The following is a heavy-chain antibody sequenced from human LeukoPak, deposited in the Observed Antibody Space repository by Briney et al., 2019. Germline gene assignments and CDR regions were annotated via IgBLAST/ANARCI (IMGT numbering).Heavy chain of an antibody. CDR3: ARAPAAVAGRPYYYYDYMDV. D-gene: IGHD6-19*01. Sequence: GASVKVSCKASGYTFTGYYMHWVRQAPGQGLEWMGRINPNSGGTNYAQKFQGRVTMTRDTSISTAYMELSRLRSDDTAVYYCARAPAAVAGRPYYYYDYMDVWGKGTTVTVSS. CDR2: INPNSGGT. V-gene: IGHV1-2*06. J-gene: IGHJ6*03. CDR1: GYTFTGYY.